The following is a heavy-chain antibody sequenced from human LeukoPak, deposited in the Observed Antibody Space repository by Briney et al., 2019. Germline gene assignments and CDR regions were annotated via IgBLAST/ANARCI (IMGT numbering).Heavy chain of an antibody. CDR1: GFTFSNYW. V-gene: IGHV3-74*01. CDR3: AKDEDYCSGGSCYSSYFDY. Sequence: GGSLRLSCAASGFTFSNYWMHWVRQDPGKGLVWVSFINPGGSTTNYADSVKGRFTISRDNSKNTLYLQMNSLRAEDTAVYYCAKDEDYCSGGSCYSSYFDYWGQGTLVTVSS. J-gene: IGHJ4*02. CDR2: INPGGSTT. D-gene: IGHD2-15*01.